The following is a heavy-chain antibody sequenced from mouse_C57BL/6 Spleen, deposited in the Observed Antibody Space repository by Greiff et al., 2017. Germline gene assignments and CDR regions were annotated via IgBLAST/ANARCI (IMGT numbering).Heavy chain of an antibody. J-gene: IGHJ1*03. D-gene: IGHD1-1*01. CDR2: ISDGGSYT. V-gene: IGHV5-4*01. CDR1: GFTFSSYA. CDR3: ARDFITTVVAHWYFDV. Sequence: EVQVVESGGGLVKPGGSLKLSCAASGFTFSSYAMSWVRQTPEKRLEWVATISDGGSYTYYPDNVKGRFTISRDNAKNNLYLQMSHLKSEDTAMYYCARDFITTVVAHWYFDVWGTGTTVTVSS.